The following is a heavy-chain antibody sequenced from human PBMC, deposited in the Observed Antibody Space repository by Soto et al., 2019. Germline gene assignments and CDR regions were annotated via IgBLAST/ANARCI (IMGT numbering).Heavy chain of an antibody. V-gene: IGHV1-8*01. CDR3: ARGTDSSSPLYSYYYYMDV. CDR1: GYTFTSYD. D-gene: IGHD6-6*01. J-gene: IGHJ6*03. CDR2: MNPNSGNT. Sequence: QVQLVQSGAEVKKPGASVKVSCKASGYTFTSYDINWVRQATGQGLEWMGWMNPNSGNTGYAQKYQGRVTISRNTCINTAYMELSSLRSEDTAVYYCARGTDSSSPLYSYYYYMDVWGKGTTVTVSS.